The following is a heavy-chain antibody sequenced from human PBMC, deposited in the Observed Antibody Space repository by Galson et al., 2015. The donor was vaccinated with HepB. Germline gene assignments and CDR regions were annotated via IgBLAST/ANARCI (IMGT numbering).Heavy chain of an antibody. CDR2: ISSDSSYT. Sequence: SLRLSCAASGFTFSDYYMTWVRQTPGKGLECLPYISSDSSYTKYADSLGGRFTISRDNAKKSLYLQMSSLRAEDTAVYYCARVDWQYFFDYWGHGTLVTVSS. CDR1: GFTFSDYY. V-gene: IGHV3-11*05. CDR3: ARVDWQYFFDY. J-gene: IGHJ4*01. D-gene: IGHD3-9*01.